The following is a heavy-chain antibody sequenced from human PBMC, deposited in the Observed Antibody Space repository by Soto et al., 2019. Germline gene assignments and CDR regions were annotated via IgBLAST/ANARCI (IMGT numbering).Heavy chain of an antibody. CDR2: ISSSSSYI. J-gene: IGHJ6*02. V-gene: IGHV3-21*01. D-gene: IGHD3-10*01. CDR1: GFTFSSYS. CDR3: ARSGEGYYGMDV. Sequence: GGSLRLSCAASGFTFSSYSMNWVRQAPGKGLEWVSSISSSSSYIYYADSVKGRFTISRDNAKNSLYLQMNSLRAEDTAVYYCARSGEGYYGMDVWGQGTTVTVSS.